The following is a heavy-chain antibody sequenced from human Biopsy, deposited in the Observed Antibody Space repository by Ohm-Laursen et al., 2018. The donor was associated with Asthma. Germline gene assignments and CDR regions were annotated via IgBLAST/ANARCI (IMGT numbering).Heavy chain of an antibody. CDR2: ISGNSGIT. CDR3: AKDRSGTWYGFDY. D-gene: IGHD6-13*01. V-gene: IGHV3-23*01. J-gene: IGHJ4*02. CDR1: GFTFRAHP. Sequence: SLRLSCAASGFTFRAHPMCWVRQAPGKGLEWVSTISGNSGITYYADSEKGRFTISRDNPQNTLYLHMDSLSAEDTAVYYCAKDRSGTWYGFDYWGQGTLVTVSS.